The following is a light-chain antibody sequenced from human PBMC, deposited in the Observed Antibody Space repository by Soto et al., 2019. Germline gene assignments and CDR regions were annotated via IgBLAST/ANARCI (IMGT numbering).Light chain of an antibody. CDR2: GAS. CDR3: QQYGSSPFT. J-gene: IGKJ3*01. Sequence: EIVLTQSPGTLSLSPGERATLSCRARQSVSSNYLAWYQQKHGQAPRLLIYGASSRATGIPDRFSGSASGTDFTLTISRLEPEDFAVYYCQQYGSSPFTFGPGTKVDIK. V-gene: IGKV3-20*01. CDR1: QSVSSNY.